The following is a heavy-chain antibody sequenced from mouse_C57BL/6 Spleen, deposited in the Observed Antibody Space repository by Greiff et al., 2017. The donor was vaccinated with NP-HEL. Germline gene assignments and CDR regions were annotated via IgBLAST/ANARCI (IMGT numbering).Heavy chain of an antibody. CDR1: GYTFTRYW. CDR2: IDPSDSYT. D-gene: IGHD1-1*01. Sequence: VQLPQPVAELVLPVASVNLSCTASGYTFTRYWLPCLKPSPGQGLAWIGEIDPSDSYTNYNQKFKGKSTLTVDKSSSTAYMQLSSLTSEDSAVYYCAIYGSSYGAYWGQGTLVTVSA. J-gene: IGHJ3*01. CDR3: AIYGSSYGAY. V-gene: IGHV1-69*01.